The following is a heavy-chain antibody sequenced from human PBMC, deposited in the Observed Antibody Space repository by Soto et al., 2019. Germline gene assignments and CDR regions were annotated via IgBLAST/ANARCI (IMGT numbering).Heavy chain of an antibody. CDR3: VRSGENYNLLDN. J-gene: IGHJ4*02. D-gene: IGHD1-7*01. CDR1: GFTFSDHY. V-gene: IGHV3-11*06. Sequence: PGGSLRLSCAASGFTFSDHYMSWIRQAPGKGLEWIGYSSNSGSFTRYADSVKGRFSISRDNAKNSLYLQINSLRGDDTAIYYCVRSGENYNLLDNWGQGTAVTVSS. CDR2: SSNSGSFT.